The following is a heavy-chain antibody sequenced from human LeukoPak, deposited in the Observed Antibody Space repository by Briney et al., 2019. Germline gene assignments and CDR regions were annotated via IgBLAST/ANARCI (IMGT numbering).Heavy chain of an antibody. Sequence: SETLSLTCAVYGGPFSGYYWSWIRQPPGKGLEWIGYIYYSGSTNYNPSLKSRVTISVDTSKNQFSLKLSSVTAADTAVYYCAREDYDSSGYYYDYWGQGTLVTVSS. CDR3: AREDYDSSGYYYDY. CDR2: IYYSGST. J-gene: IGHJ4*02. D-gene: IGHD3-22*01. V-gene: IGHV4-59*01. CDR1: GGPFSGYY.